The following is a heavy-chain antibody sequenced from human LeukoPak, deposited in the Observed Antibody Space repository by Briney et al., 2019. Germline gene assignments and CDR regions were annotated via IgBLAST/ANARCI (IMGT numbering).Heavy chain of an antibody. CDR3: AKDISHYDSSGYYSY. V-gene: IGHV4-59*01. CDR1: GGSISSFY. Sequence: SETLSLTCTVSGGSISSFYWGWIRQPPGKGLEWIGYIYYSGGANYNPSLKSRVTISVDTSKNQFSLKLTSVTAADTAVYYCAKDISHYDSSGYYSYWGQGTLVTVSS. CDR2: IYYSGGA. J-gene: IGHJ4*02. D-gene: IGHD3-22*01.